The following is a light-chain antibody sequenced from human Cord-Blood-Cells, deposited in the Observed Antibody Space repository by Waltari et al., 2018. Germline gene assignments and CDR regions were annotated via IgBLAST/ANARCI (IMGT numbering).Light chain of an antibody. CDR2: EGS. CDR1: SSDVGSYNL. CDR3: CSYAGSSTFVV. J-gene: IGLJ2*01. V-gene: IGLV2-23*03. Sequence: QSALTQPASVSGSPGQSITISCTGTSSDVGSYNLVSWYQQPPGKAPKPMIYEGSKRPSGVSNRFSGSKSGNTASLTISGLQAEDEADYYCCSYAGSSTFVVFGGGTKLTVL.